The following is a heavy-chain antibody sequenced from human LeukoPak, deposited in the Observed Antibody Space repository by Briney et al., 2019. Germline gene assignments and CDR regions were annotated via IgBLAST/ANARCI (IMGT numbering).Heavy chain of an antibody. D-gene: IGHD5-18*01. Sequence: GGSLRLSCAASGFAFDDYGMSWVRQAPGKGLEWVSGINWNGGSIGYADSVKGRFTISRDNAKNSLYLQINSLRAEDTALYYCARADKDGYGFFGFDYWGQGTLVTVSS. V-gene: IGHV3-20*04. CDR1: GFAFDDYG. CDR3: ARADKDGYGFFGFDY. CDR2: INWNGGSI. J-gene: IGHJ4*02.